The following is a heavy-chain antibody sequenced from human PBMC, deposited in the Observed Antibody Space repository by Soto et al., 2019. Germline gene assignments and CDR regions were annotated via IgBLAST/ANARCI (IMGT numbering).Heavy chain of an antibody. CDR2: IYFRGNT. D-gene: IGHD5-18*01. Sequence: SETLSLTCSVSGDSISRIDYYWTWIRQHPEKGLEWIGNIYFRGNTYYSPSLESRLTISVDTSKNQFSLKLSSVTAADTAVYYCARDRWGTAMAYYYYYGMDVWGQGTTVNVSS. V-gene: IGHV4-31*03. CDR1: GDSISRIDYY. J-gene: IGHJ6*02. CDR3: ARDRWGTAMAYYYYYGMDV.